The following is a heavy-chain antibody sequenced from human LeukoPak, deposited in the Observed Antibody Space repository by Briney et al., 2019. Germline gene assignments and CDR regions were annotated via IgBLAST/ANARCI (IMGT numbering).Heavy chain of an antibody. V-gene: IGHV6-1*01. CDR2: TRYRSTWNT. CDR3: VRDFNWAFDY. D-gene: IGHD3-16*01. CDR1: GDSVSSKSVS. Sequence: HTLSLICSISGDSVSSKSVSWSWMRHSPSRGLEYLGRTRYRSTWNTFYSLSVEGRITINADTSRNEVSLRLSSVTPEDTALYYCVRDFNWAFDYWGQGTLVTVSS. J-gene: IGHJ4*02.